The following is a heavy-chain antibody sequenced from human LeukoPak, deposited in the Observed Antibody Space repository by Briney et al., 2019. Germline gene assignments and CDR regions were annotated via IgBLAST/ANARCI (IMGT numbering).Heavy chain of an antibody. Sequence: ASVKVSCKASGYTFTGYYMHWVRQAPGQGLEWMGWINPNSGGTNYAQKSQGRVTMTRDTSISTAYMELSRLRSDDTAVYYCARDLEDYDSSGYYAAFDIWGQGTMVTVSS. J-gene: IGHJ3*02. V-gene: IGHV1-2*02. CDR2: INPNSGGT. CDR3: ARDLEDYDSSGYYAAFDI. D-gene: IGHD3-22*01. CDR1: GYTFTGYY.